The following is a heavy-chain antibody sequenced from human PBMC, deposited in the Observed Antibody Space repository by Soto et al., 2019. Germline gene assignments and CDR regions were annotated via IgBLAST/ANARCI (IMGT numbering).Heavy chain of an antibody. CDR3: ARAPEDYGDYGQPLGY. CDR2: IKQDGSEK. CDR1: GFTFSSYW. V-gene: IGHV3-7*04. J-gene: IGHJ4*02. Sequence: EVQLVESGGGLVQPGGSLRLSCAASGFTFSSYWMSWVRQAPGKGLEWVANIKQDGSEKYYVDSVKGRFTISRDNAKNSLYLQMNSLRAEDTAVYYCARAPEDYGDYGQPLGYWGQGTLVTVSS. D-gene: IGHD4-17*01.